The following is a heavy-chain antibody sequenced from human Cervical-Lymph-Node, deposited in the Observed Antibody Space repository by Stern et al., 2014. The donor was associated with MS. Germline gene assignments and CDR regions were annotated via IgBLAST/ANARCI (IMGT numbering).Heavy chain of an antibody. CDR2: IYHSGAY. D-gene: IGHD2/OR15-2a*01. CDR3: ARERQQYCNSEGCSYWYFDL. V-gene: IGHV4-4*02. CDR1: GGSVSSTNW. J-gene: IGHJ2*01. Sequence: QVQLQESGPGLVKPSGTPSLTCAVSGGSVSSTNWWSWVRQSPGKGLEWIWHIYHSGAYNSRPSLRSRVSISLDNSKNHLSLHLTSVTAADTAVYYCARERQQYCNSEGCSYWYFDLWGRGTLVTVSS.